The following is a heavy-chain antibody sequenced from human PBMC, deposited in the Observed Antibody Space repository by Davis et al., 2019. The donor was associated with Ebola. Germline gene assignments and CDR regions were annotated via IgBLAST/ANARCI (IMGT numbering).Heavy chain of an antibody. Sequence: GGSLRLSCAASGFTFSIFGMHWVRQAPGKGLEWVAVISYDGSNKYYADSVKGRFTISRDNSKNTLYLQMNSLRVEDTAVYYCAKTQRGYWGQGTLVTVSS. CDR1: GFTFSIFG. D-gene: IGHD3-16*01. CDR2: ISYDGSNK. J-gene: IGHJ4*02. CDR3: AKTQRGY. V-gene: IGHV3-30*18.